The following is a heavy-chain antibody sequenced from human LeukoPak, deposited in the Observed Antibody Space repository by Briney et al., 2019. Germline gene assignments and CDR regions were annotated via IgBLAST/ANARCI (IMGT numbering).Heavy chain of an antibody. CDR3: AREMVVVVPAAIEVYYYGMDV. CDR2: ISSSSSYI. D-gene: IGHD2-2*01. J-gene: IGHJ6*02. Sequence: GGSLRLSCAASGFTFSSYSMNWVRQAPGKGLEWVSSISSSSSYIYYADSVKGRFTISRDNAKNSLYLQMNSLGAEDTAVYYCAREMVVVVPAAIEVYYYGMDVWGQGTTVTVS. V-gene: IGHV3-21*01. CDR1: GFTFSSYS.